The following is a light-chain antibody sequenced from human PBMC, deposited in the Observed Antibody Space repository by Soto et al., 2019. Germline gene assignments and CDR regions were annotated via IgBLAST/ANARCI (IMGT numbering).Light chain of an antibody. CDR3: CSYAGSSTFEV. CDR1: SSDVGSYNL. CDR2: EGS. V-gene: IGLV2-23*03. Sequence: QSALTQPASVSGSPGQSITISCTGTSSDVGSYNLVSWYQQHPGKAPKLMIDEGSKRPSGVSNRFSGSKSGNTASLTISGLQAEDEADYYCCSYAGSSTFEVFGGGTQLTVL. J-gene: IGLJ2*01.